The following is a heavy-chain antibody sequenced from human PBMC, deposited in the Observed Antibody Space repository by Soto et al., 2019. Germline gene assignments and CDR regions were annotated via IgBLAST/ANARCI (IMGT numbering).Heavy chain of an antibody. D-gene: IGHD2-15*01. CDR2: IYYSGST. CDR1: GGSISSGGYY. Sequence: QVQLQESGPGLVKPSQTLSLTCTVSGGSISSGGYYWSWIRQHPGMGLEWIGYIYYSGSTYYNPSLKSRVTISVDTSKNQFSLKLSSVTAADTAVYYCARGIVVVVAATLAGWFDPWGQGTLVTVSS. CDR3: ARGIVVVVAATLAGWFDP. J-gene: IGHJ5*02. V-gene: IGHV4-31*03.